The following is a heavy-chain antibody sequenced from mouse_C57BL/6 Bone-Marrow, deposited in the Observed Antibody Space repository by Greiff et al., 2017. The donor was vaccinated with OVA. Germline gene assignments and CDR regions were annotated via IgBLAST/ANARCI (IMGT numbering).Heavy chain of an antibody. CDR1: GYTFTSYW. CDR3: ARDRHYGSSLYAMDY. D-gene: IGHD1-1*01. V-gene: IGHV1-50*01. J-gene: IGHJ4*01. CDR2: IDPSDSYT. Sequence: QVQLQQPGAELVKPGASVKLSCKASGYTFTSYWMQWVKQRPGQGLEWIGEIDPSDSYTNYNQKFKGKATLTVDTSSSTAYMQLSSLTSDDSAVYYCARDRHYGSSLYAMDYWGQGTSVTVSS.